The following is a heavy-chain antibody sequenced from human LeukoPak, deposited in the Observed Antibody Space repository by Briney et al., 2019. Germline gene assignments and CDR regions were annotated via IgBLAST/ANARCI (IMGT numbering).Heavy chain of an antibody. CDR2: ISGGGGST. V-gene: IGHV3-23*01. D-gene: IGHD5-24*01. CDR3: AKGRRDGYNFDFDY. J-gene: IGHJ4*02. CDR1: GFTFSSYS. Sequence: GGSLRLSCAASGFTFSSYSMNWVRQAPGKGLKWVSTISGGGGSTYYADSVKGRFTISRDNSKNTLYLQMNSLRAEDTAVYYCAKGRRDGYNFDFDYWGQGTLVTVSS.